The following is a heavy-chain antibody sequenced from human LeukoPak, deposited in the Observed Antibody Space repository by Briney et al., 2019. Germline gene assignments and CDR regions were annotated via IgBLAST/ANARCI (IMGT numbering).Heavy chain of an antibody. CDR3: ATQPTVAAPPQDFDY. Sequence: PGGSLRLSCAASGFTVSNSYMAWVRQAPGKGLEWVSVIYSGGDTYYPHSVNGRFIISRHNSKNTLFLQMNSLRTEDTAVYYCATQPTVAAPPQDFDYWGQGTLVTVSS. CDR2: IYSGGDT. J-gene: IGHJ4*02. CDR1: GFTVSNSY. V-gene: IGHV3-53*04. D-gene: IGHD2-15*01.